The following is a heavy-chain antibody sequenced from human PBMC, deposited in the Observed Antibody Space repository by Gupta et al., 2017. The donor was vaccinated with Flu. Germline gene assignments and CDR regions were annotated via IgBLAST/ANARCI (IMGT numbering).Heavy chain of an antibody. Sequence: QVQLVQARADVKRSGASVKVSCKSSGNLFRGYYIHWVRQAPGQGLEWMGWFNPDTGGTNYAQNVQGRVTMTGDTSVSTVYMELSRLTSDDTAVYYCAPYPERCSGATCYAHYWGQGTLVTVSS. J-gene: IGHJ4*02. V-gene: IGHV1-2*02. CDR2: FNPDTGGT. D-gene: IGHD2-2*01. CDR3: APYPERCSGATCYAHY. CDR1: GNLFRGYY.